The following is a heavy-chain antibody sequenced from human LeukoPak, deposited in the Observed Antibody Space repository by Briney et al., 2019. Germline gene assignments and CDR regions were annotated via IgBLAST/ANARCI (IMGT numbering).Heavy chain of an antibody. J-gene: IGHJ5*02. CDR2: ISGSGGST. V-gene: IGHV3-23*01. CDR1: GFTFSSYA. D-gene: IGHD6-13*01. Sequence: GGPVRLSCAASGFTFSSYAMRWVRQAPGKGLEWASAISGSGGSTYYAVSVKGRFTISRDNSKNTLYLQMNSLRAEDTAVYYCARDRAAADQGLDWFVIWGPGTLVTVSS. CDR3: ARDRAAADQGLDWFVI.